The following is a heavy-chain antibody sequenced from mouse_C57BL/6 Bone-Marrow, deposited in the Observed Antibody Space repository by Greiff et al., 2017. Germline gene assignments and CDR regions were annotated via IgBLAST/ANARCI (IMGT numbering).Heavy chain of an antibody. V-gene: IGHV14-4*01. CDR3: TKYFGSSYYFDY. CDR1: GFNIKDDY. D-gene: IGHD1-1*01. J-gene: IGHJ2*01. Sequence: VQLQQSGAELVRPGASVKLSCTASGFNIKDDYMHWVKQRPEQGLEWIGWIDPENGDTEYASKFQGKATITADTSSNTAYLQLSSLTSEYTAVYYCTKYFGSSYYFDYWGQGTTLTVSS. CDR2: IDPENGDT.